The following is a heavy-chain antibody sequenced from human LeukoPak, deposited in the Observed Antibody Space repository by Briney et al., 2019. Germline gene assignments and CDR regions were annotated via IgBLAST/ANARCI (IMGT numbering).Heavy chain of an antibody. J-gene: IGHJ3*02. CDR2: INPNSGGT. Sequence: ASVKVSCKASGYTFTGYYMHWVRQAPGQGLEWMGWINPNSGGTNYAQKFQGLVTMTRDTSISTAYMELSRLRSDDTAVYYCARGVGSKNDAFDIWGQGTMVTVSS. D-gene: IGHD3-10*01. CDR3: ARGVGSKNDAFDI. CDR1: GYTFTGYY. V-gene: IGHV1-2*04.